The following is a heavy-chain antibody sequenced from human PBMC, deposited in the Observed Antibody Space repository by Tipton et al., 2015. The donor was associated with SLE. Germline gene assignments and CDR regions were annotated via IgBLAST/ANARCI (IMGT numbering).Heavy chain of an antibody. V-gene: IGHV4-39*07. D-gene: IGHD1-26*01. CDR1: GGSISSGSHW. J-gene: IGHJ4*02. Sequence: TLSLTCTVSGGSISSGSHWWGWIRQPPGKGPEWIGTLYSRGSAYSNPSLQSRVTISPDTSKNQFFLRVSSVTAADTAVYYCARLSADSWEPALYFDYWGQGALVTVSS. CDR3: ARLSADSWEPALYFDY. CDR2: LYSRGSA.